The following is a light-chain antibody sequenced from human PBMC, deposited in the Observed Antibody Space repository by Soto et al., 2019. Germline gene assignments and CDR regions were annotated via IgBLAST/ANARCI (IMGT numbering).Light chain of an antibody. V-gene: IGLV2-14*01. J-gene: IGLJ2*01. CDR3: SSYTSSIDVV. CDR1: SSDVGGYNY. Sequence: QSVLTQPASVSGSPGQSITISCTGTSSDVGGYNYVSWYQQHPGKAPKLMIYEVSNRPSGVSNRFSGSKSGNTASLTISGLQAEYEADYYCSSYTSSIDVVFGGGTKLTVL. CDR2: EVS.